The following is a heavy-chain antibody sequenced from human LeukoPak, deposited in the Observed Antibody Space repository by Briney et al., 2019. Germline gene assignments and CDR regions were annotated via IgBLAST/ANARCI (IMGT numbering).Heavy chain of an antibody. Sequence: GGSLRLSCAASGFTFSSYGMHWVRQAPGKGLEWVAVIWYDGSNKYYADSVKGRFTISRDNSKNTLYLQMNSLRAEDTAVYYCARDMPSSWAGTGFDFDYWRQGPLVTVPS. CDR2: IWYDGSNK. CDR3: ARDMPSSWAGTGFDFDY. J-gene: IGHJ4*02. D-gene: IGHD2-2*01. CDR1: GFTFSSYG. V-gene: IGHV3-33*01.